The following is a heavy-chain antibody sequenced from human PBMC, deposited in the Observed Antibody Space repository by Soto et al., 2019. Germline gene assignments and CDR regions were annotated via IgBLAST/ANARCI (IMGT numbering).Heavy chain of an antibody. CDR3: ARDRGWSLLEY. D-gene: IGHD6-19*01. V-gene: IGHV3-74*01. CDR2: TNSDGSAT. J-gene: IGHJ4*02. CDR1: GFTFISYW. Sequence: GGSPRLSPAASGFTFISYWMYWVRQAPGKGLVWVSRTNSDGSATSYADSVKGPFTISRANAKNTLYLQMNSLRAEDTAVYYCARDRGWSLLEYWGKGTRVTVSS.